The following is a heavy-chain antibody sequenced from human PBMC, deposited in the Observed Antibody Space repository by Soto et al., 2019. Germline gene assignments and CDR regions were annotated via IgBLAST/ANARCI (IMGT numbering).Heavy chain of an antibody. CDR1: GASVSSTKW. J-gene: IGHJ4*02. V-gene: IGHV4-4*02. CDR3: ARARATIAAAAIFDC. CDR2: IHHSETT. Sequence: SETLSLTCAVSGASVSSTKWWSWVRQSPGKGLEWIGEIHHSETTNYNPSLESRLTISVDKSKNQFSLKLTSVTAADTAVYYCARARATIAAAAIFDCWGQGTLVTVSS. D-gene: IGHD6-13*01.